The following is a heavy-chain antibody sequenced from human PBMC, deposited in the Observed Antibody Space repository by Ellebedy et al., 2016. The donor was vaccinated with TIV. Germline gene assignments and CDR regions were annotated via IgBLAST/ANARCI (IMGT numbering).Heavy chain of an antibody. D-gene: IGHD3-10*01. V-gene: IGHV3-30*18. Sequence: LSLTCAASGFTFSTYGMHWVRQAPGKGLEWVAFMSYDGRNKYYGDSVKGRFTISRDNSNNTLYLQMNSLRTEDTALYYCAKDLGFYGSGSHYWGQGTLVTVSS. CDR1: GFTFSTYG. CDR3: AKDLGFYGSGSHY. J-gene: IGHJ4*02. CDR2: MSYDGRNK.